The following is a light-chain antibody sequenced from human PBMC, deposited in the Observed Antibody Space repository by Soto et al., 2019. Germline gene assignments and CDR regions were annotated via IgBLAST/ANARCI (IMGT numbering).Light chain of an antibody. Sequence: QSALTQPAPVSGSPGQSITISCTGTSSDVGRYNYVSWYQQHPGKAPKLMIYDVSNRPSGVSNRFSGSKSGNTASLTISGLQAEDEADYYCSSYTSSSTYVFGTGTKLTVL. J-gene: IGLJ1*01. CDR1: SSDVGRYNY. CDR2: DVS. V-gene: IGLV2-14*03. CDR3: SSYTSSSTYV.